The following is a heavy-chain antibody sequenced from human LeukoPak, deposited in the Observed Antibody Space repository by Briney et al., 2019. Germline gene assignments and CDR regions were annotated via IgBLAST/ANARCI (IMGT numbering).Heavy chain of an antibody. CDR2: IIPILGIA. J-gene: IGHJ5*02. D-gene: IGHD5-18*01. CDR1: GGTFSSYT. V-gene: IGHV1-69*02. CDR3: ARPVGRQHLGENWFDP. Sequence: SVTVSCKASGGTFSSYTISWVRQAPGQGLEWMGRIIPILGIANYAQKFQGRVTITADKSASTAYMELSSLRSEDTAVYYCARPVGRQHLGENWFDPWGQGTLVTVSS.